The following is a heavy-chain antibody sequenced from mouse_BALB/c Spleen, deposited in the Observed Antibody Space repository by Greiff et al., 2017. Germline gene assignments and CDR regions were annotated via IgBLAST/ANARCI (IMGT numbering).Heavy chain of an antibody. D-gene: IGHD1-1*01. CDR2: ISSGGST. Sequence: EVKLVESGGGLVKPGGSLKLSCAASGFTFSSYAMSWVRQTPAKRLEWVASISSGGSTYYPDSVKGRFTISRDHARNILYLQMSSLRSDDTAMYYCALYYEKSRGFAYWGQGTLVTVSA. V-gene: IGHV5-6-5*01. CDR1: GFTFSSYA. J-gene: IGHJ3*01. CDR3: ALYYEKSRGFAY.